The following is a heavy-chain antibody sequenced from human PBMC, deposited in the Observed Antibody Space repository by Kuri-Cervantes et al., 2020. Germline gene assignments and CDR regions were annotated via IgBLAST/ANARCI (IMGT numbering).Heavy chain of an antibody. CDR1: GFTFDDYG. Sequence: LSLTCAASGFTFDDYGMGWVRQAPGKGLEWVSAISGSGGSTYYADSVKGRFTISRDNSKNTLYLQMNSLRAEDTAVYYCTTTSEIVGATTSPLDGGVNYWGQGTLVTVSS. J-gene: IGHJ4*02. CDR2: ISGSGGST. D-gene: IGHD1-26*01. CDR3: TTTSEIVGATTSPLDGGVNY. V-gene: IGHV3-23*01.